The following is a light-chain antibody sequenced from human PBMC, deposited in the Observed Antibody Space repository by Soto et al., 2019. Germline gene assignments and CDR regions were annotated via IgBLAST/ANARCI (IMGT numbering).Light chain of an antibody. V-gene: IGKV1-39*01. J-gene: IGKJ1*01. CDR3: QQYNSYWT. Sequence: DILMTQSPSSLSSSVGDRVTITCRASQSISSYLNWYQQKPGKAPKLLIYAASSLQSGVPSRFSGSGSGTDFTLTITSLQPDDFATYYCQQYNSYWTFGQGTKVDIK. CDR1: QSISSY. CDR2: AAS.